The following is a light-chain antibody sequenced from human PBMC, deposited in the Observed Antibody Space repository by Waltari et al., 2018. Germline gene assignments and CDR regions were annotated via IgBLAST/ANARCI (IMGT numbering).Light chain of an antibody. Sequence: QLVLTQSPSASASLGASVKLTCTLSSWHSSNIIAWLQQQPGKGPRYLIKVNSDGSHRKGDEIPDRFSGSSSVAERYLTISSLQSEDEADYYCETGGHGTWVFGGGTKLTVL. CDR1: SWHSSNI. CDR3: ETGGHGTWV. CDR2: VNSDGSH. V-gene: IGLV4-69*01. J-gene: IGLJ3*02.